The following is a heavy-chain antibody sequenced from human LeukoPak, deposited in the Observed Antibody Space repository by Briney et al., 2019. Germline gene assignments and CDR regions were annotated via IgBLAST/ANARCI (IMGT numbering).Heavy chain of an antibody. CDR1: GFTFSSYA. CDR2: ISGSGGST. D-gene: IGHD3-10*02. Sequence: PGGSLRLSCAASGFTFSSYAMSWVRQPPGKGLEWVSTISGSGGSTYYADSVKGRFSISRDNSKNTLSLQMNSLRAEDTAVYYCARESHVDYYYGMDVWGQGTTVTVSS. J-gene: IGHJ6*02. CDR3: ARESHVDYYYGMDV. V-gene: IGHV3-23*01.